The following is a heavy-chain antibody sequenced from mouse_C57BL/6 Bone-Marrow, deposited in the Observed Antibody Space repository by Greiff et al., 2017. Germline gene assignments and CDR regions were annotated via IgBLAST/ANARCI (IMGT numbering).Heavy chain of an antibody. CDR3: ARAVYYDYDDAMDY. Sequence: VKVVESGPGLVAPSQSLSITCTVSGFSLTSYAISWVRQPPGKGLEWLGVIWTGGGTNYNSALKSRLSISKDNSKSQVFLKMNSLQTDDTARYYCARAVYYDYDDAMDYWGQGTSVTVSS. D-gene: IGHD2-4*01. J-gene: IGHJ4*01. CDR2: IWTGGGT. CDR1: GFSLTSYA. V-gene: IGHV2-9-1*01.